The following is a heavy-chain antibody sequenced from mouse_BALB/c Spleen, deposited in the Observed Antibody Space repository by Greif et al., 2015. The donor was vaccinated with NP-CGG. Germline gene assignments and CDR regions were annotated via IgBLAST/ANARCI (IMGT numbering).Heavy chain of an antibody. CDR1: GFTFSSFG. V-gene: IGHV5-17*02. Sequence: DVKLVESGGGLVQPGGSRKLSCAASGFTFSSFGMHWVRQAPEKGLEWVAYISSGSSTIHYADTVKGRFTISRDNPKNALFLQMTSLRSEDTAMYYCASNLLWSLYYWGQGTTLTVSS. J-gene: IGHJ2*01. D-gene: IGHD2-1*01. CDR2: ISSGSSTI. CDR3: ASNLLWSLYY.